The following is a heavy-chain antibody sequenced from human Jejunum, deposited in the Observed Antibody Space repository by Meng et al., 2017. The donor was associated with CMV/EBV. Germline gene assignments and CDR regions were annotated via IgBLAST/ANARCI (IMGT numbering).Heavy chain of an antibody. V-gene: IGHV3-23*01. CDR1: GFAVRSFA. CDR2: IRGSDDKA. J-gene: IGHJ4*02. CDR3: AKLTSCCSTGYFDY. Sequence: GFAVRSFAMTWVRQAPGKGLGWVSTIRGSDDKAYYADSVKGRFTISRDNSKNTLYLQMDSLRAEDTAVYYCAKLTSCCSTGYFDYWGQGMLVTVSS. D-gene: IGHD2-2*01.